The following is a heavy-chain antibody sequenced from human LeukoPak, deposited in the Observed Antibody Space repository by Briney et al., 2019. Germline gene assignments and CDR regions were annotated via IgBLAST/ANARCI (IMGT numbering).Heavy chain of an antibody. CDR2: ISSSSSYI. Sequence: GGSLRLSCATSGFTFSSYSMNWVRQAPGKGLEWVSSISSSSSYIYYADSVKGRFTISRDNAKNSLYLQMNSPRAEDTAVYYCARGSVVPALDYWGQGTLVTVSS. CDR3: ARGSVVPALDY. CDR1: GFTFSSYS. J-gene: IGHJ4*02. D-gene: IGHD2-2*01. V-gene: IGHV3-21*01.